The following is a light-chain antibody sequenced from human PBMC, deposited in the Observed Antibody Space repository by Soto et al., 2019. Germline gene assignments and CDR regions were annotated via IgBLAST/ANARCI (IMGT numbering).Light chain of an antibody. CDR2: GAS. Sequence: EIVLTQSPGTLSLSPGERATLSCRASQSVSSSYLAWYQQKPGQAPRLLIYGASSRATGIPDRFSGSGSGTDFTLTISLLEPEDFAVYYCQQYGSSTLTFGRGTKVEIK. V-gene: IGKV3-20*01. CDR3: QQYGSSTLT. J-gene: IGKJ4*01. CDR1: QSVSSSY.